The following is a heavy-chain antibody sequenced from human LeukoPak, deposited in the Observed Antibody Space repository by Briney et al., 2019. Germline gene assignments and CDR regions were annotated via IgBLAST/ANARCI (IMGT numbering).Heavy chain of an antibody. Sequence: SETLSLTCTVSGGSISSYYWSWIRQPPGQGLEWIGYIYYSGRTNYNPSLKSRVTISVDTSKNQFSLKLSSVTAADTAVYYCARADYDILTGYHGLYYFDYWGQGTLVTVSS. CDR2: IYYSGRT. CDR1: GGSISSYY. D-gene: IGHD3-9*01. V-gene: IGHV4-59*01. J-gene: IGHJ4*02. CDR3: ARADYDILTGYHGLYYFDY.